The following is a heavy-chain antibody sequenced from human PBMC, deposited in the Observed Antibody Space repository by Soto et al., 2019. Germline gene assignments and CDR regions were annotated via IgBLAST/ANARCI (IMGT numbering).Heavy chain of an antibody. V-gene: IGHV3-53*01. CDR3: VQTTGWPGFDF. CDR2: IYGGGTT. Sequence: EVQLVESGGGLIQPGGSLRLSCAASGFAVSSKYMTWVRQAPGKGLEWVSVIYGGGTTYYADSVKGRFTISRDTSKNTLYLQMNSLRAEDPAVYYCVQTTGWPGFDFCGQGTLVTVSS. CDR1: GFAVSSKY. J-gene: IGHJ4*02. D-gene: IGHD6-19*01.